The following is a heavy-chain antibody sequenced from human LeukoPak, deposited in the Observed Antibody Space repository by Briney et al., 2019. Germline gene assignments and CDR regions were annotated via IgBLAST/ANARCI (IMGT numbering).Heavy chain of an antibody. J-gene: IGHJ3*02. CDR1: GGSISSGSYY. D-gene: IGHD2-15*01. Sequence: PSVTLSLTCTVSGGSISSGSYYWSWIRQPAGKGLEWIGRIYTSGSTNYNPSLKSRVTISVDTSKNQFSLKLSSVTAADTAVYYCARAPEDYDAFDIWGQGTMVTVSS. CDR2: IYTSGST. CDR3: ARAPEDYDAFDI. V-gene: IGHV4-61*02.